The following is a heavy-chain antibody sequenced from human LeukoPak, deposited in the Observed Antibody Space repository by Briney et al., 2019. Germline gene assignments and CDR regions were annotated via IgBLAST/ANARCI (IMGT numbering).Heavy chain of an antibody. V-gene: IGHV1-69*13. J-gene: IGHJ4*02. CDR2: IIPIFGTA. CDR1: GGTFSSYA. Sequence: GASVKVSCKASGGTFSSYAISWVRQAPGQGLEWMGGIIPIFGTASYAQKFQGRVTITADESTSTAYMELSSLRSEDTAVYYCARDATGSGSSYYFDYWGQGTLVTVSS. CDR3: ARDATGSGSSYYFDY. D-gene: IGHD1-26*01.